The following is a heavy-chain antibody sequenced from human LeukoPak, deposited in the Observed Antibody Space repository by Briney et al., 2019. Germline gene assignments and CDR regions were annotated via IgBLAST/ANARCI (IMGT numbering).Heavy chain of an antibody. CDR3: ATVDGVVVTAIQYFQH. J-gene: IGHJ1*01. CDR2: FDPVDGET. CDR1: GYTLTELS. Sequence: ASVKVSCKVSGYTLTELSMHWVRQAPGKGLEWMGGFDPVDGETIYAQKFQGRVTMTEDTSTDTAYMELSSLRSEDTAVYYCATVDGVVVTAIQYFQHWGQGTLVTVSS. D-gene: IGHD2-21*02. V-gene: IGHV1-24*01.